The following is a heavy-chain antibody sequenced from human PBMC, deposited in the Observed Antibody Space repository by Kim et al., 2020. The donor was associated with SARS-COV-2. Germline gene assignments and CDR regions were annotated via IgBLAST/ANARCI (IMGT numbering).Heavy chain of an antibody. Sequence: SETLSLTCTVSGGSISSSSYYWGWIRQPPGKGLEWIGSIYYSGSTYYIPSLKSRVTISVDTPKNQFSLKLSSVTASDTALYYCARQGCSGASCYRVVGDCGQGTLGTVSS. V-gene: IGHV4-39*01. CDR2: IYYSGST. J-gene: IGHJ4*02. D-gene: IGHD2-2*01. CDR1: GGSISSSSYY. CDR3: ARQGCSGASCYRVVGD.